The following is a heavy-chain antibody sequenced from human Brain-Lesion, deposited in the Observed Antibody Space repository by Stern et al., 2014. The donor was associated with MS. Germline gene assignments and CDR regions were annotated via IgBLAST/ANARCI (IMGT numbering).Heavy chain of an antibody. Sequence: QMQLVQSGPEVKKPGSSVQVSCKASGGTFGTYPITWLRQAPGQGLEWMGRIIPIFGSPNYPQKFQGRVTITADRSTTTVYMKLSSLKSDDAAVYYCAKDGPALVTNWFDPWGRGTLVTVSS. CDR1: GGTFGTYP. CDR3: AKDGPALVTNWFDP. D-gene: IGHD5-18*01. J-gene: IGHJ5*02. CDR2: IIPIFGSP. V-gene: IGHV1-69*06.